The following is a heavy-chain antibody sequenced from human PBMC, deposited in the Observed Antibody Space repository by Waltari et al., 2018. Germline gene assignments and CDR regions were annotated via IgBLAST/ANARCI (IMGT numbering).Heavy chain of an antibody. Sequence: QVQLVQSGAEVKKPGSSVKVSCKASGGTFSSYAISWVRQAPGQGLGWMGGIIPIFGTANYAQKFQGRVTITTDESTSTAYMELSSLRSEDTAVYYCASRNFSVLVVYASKMNAFDIWGQGTMVTVSS. CDR3: ASRNFSVLVVYASKMNAFDI. V-gene: IGHV1-69*05. CDR1: GGTFSSYA. J-gene: IGHJ3*02. D-gene: IGHD2-8*02. CDR2: IIPIFGTA.